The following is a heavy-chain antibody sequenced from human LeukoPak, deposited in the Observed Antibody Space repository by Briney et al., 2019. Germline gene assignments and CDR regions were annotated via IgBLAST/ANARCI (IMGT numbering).Heavy chain of an antibody. D-gene: IGHD6-13*01. Sequence: ASVKVSCKASGYTFTSYGISWVRQAPGQGLEWMGWISAYNGNTNYAQKLQGRVTMTTDTSTSTAYMELRSLRSDDTAVYYCARGSRIAAAGHHFDYWGQGTPVTVSS. V-gene: IGHV1-18*01. CDR2: ISAYNGNT. J-gene: IGHJ4*02. CDR3: ARGSRIAAAGHHFDY. CDR1: GYTFTSYG.